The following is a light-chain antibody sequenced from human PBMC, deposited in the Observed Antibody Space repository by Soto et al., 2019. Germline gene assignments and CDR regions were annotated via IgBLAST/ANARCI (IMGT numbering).Light chain of an antibody. Sequence: DVVMTQSPLSLSVTLGQPASISCRSSQSLVHSDGNTYFLWFQRRPGQSPRRLIYKVSNRDAGAPDRFSGSGSGVDFTLKISRVEVEDVGVYYCLQATHRPYTFGQGTNLEIK. J-gene: IGKJ2*01. CDR3: LQATHRPYT. V-gene: IGKV2-30*02. CDR2: KVS. CDR1: QSLVHSDGNTY.